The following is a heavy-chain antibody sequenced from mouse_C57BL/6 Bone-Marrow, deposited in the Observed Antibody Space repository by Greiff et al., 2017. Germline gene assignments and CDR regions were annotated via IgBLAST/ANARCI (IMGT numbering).Heavy chain of an antibody. D-gene: IGHD3-2*02. CDR1: GYTFTSYW. Sequence: QVQLQQPGAELVKPGASVKLSCKASGYTFTSYWMHWVKQRPGQGLEWIGMIHPNSGSTNYNEKFKSKATLTVDKSSSTAYMQLSSLTSEDSAVDYCARTSSGYVWFAYWGQGTLVTVSA. V-gene: IGHV1-64*01. J-gene: IGHJ3*01. CDR2: IHPNSGST. CDR3: ARTSSGYVWFAY.